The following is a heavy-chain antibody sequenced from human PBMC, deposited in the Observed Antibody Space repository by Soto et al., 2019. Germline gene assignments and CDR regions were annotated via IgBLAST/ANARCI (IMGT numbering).Heavy chain of an antibody. V-gene: IGHV1-18*01. J-gene: IGHJ3*02. CDR1: GYTFTSYG. CDR3: ARERLDYGDYVDYDAFDI. CDR2: ISAYNGNT. Sequence: QVQLVQSGAEVKKPGASVKVSCKASGYTFTSYGISWVRQAPGQGLEWMGWISAYNGNTNYAQKLQGRVTMTTDTSTSTAYMQLRSLRSDDTAVYYCARERLDYGDYVDYDAFDIWGQGTMVTVSS. D-gene: IGHD4-17*01.